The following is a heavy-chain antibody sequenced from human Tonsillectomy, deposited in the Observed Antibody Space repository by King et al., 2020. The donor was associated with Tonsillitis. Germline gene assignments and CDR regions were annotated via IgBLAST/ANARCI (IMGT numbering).Heavy chain of an antibody. CDR1: GFTFSSYG. CDR3: AGVEYYYDSSGYY. CDR2: ISYDGSNK. V-gene: IGHV3-33*05. J-gene: IGHJ4*02. D-gene: IGHD3-22*01. Sequence: VQLVESGGGVVQPGRSLRLSCAASGFTFSSYGMHWVRQAPGKGLEWVAVISYDGSNKYYADSVKGRFTISRDNSKNTLYLQMNSLRAEDTAVYYCAGVEYYYDSSGYYWGQGTLVTVSS.